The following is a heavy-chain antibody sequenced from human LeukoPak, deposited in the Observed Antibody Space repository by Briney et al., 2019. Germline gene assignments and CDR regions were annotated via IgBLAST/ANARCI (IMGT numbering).Heavy chain of an antibody. CDR1: DGSFSGYY. Sequence: SGTLSLTCAVYDGSFSGYYWSWIRQPPGKGLEWIGSIYYSGSTYYNPSLKSRVTISVDTSKNQFSLKLSSVTAADTAVYYCARHGYSSSWYGLFDYWGQGTLVTVSS. CDR3: ARHGYSSSWYGLFDY. D-gene: IGHD6-13*01. V-gene: IGHV4-34*01. CDR2: IYYSGST. J-gene: IGHJ4*02.